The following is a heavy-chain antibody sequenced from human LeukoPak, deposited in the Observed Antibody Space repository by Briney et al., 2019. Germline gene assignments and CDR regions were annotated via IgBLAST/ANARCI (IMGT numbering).Heavy chain of an antibody. V-gene: IGHV3-11*01. CDR2: ISSSGSTI. CDR3: AREITVVTSTSDY. J-gene: IGHJ4*02. Sequence: GGSLRLSCAASGFTFSDYYMSWIRQAPGKGPEWVSYISSSGSTIYYADSVKGRFTISRDNAKNSLYLQMNSLRAEDTAVYYCAREITVVTSTSDYWGQGTLVTVSS. CDR1: GFTFSDYY. D-gene: IGHD4-23*01.